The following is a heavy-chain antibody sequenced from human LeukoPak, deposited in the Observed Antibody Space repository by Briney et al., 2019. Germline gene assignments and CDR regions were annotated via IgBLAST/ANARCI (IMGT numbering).Heavy chain of an antibody. Sequence: SETLSLTCTVSGDSLSSSNCYWGWIRRPPGNGLEWIGRIYFSGGTYYNASLKRRLPISVASAQTQFCLARSSVTAAATAVYYCARSDAYDSSGYSTGGNWFDPWGQGTLVTVSS. J-gene: IGHJ5*02. CDR1: GDSLSSSNCY. V-gene: IGHV4-39*07. D-gene: IGHD3-22*01. CDR2: IYFSGGT. CDR3: ARSDAYDSSGYSTGGNWFDP.